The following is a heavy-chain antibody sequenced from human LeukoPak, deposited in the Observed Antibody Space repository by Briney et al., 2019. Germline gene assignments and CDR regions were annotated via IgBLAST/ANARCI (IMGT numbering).Heavy chain of an antibody. CDR2: INHSGST. J-gene: IGHJ3*02. CDR3: ARELSMASIDAFDI. D-gene: IGHD2/OR15-2a*01. Sequence: SETLSLTCAVYGGSFSGYYWSWIRQPPGKGLEWIGEINHSGSTNYNPSLKSRVTISVDTSKNQFSLKLSSVTAADTAVYYCARELSMASIDAFDIWGQGTMVTVSS. V-gene: IGHV4-34*01. CDR1: GGSFSGYY.